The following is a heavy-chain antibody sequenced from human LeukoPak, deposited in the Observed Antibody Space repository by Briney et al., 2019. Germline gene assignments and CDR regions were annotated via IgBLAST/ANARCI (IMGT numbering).Heavy chain of an antibody. D-gene: IGHD3-10*01. V-gene: IGHV4-39*07. J-gene: IGHJ5*02. CDR3: ARLWFGGGHWFDP. CDR1: GGSISSSSYY. CDR2: IYYSGST. Sequence: SETLSLTCTVSGGSISSSSYYWGWIRQPPGKGLEWIGSIYYSGSTYYNPSLKSRVTISVDTSKNQFSLKLSSVTAADTAVYYCARLWFGGGHWFDPWGQGTLVTVSS.